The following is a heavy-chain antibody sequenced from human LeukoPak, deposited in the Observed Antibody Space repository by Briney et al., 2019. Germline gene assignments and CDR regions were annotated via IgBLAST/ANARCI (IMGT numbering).Heavy chain of an antibody. Sequence: PSETLSLTCTVSGGSISSGSYYWSWIRQPAGKGLEWIGRIYTSGSTNYNPSLKSRVTISVDTSKNQFSLKLSSVTAADTAVYYCARLPHIAVRAFDIWGQGTMVTVSS. V-gene: IGHV4-61*02. D-gene: IGHD6-19*01. CDR1: GGSISSGSYY. J-gene: IGHJ3*02. CDR2: IYTSGST. CDR3: ARLPHIAVRAFDI.